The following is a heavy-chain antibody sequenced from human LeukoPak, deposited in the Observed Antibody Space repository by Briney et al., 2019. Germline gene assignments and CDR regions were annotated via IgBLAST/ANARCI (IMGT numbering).Heavy chain of an antibody. D-gene: IGHD3-10*01. V-gene: IGHV4-31*03. CDR3: ASREGVRASYFDY. Sequence: SQTLSLTCTFSGGSISSGVYYWSWIRQHPGKGLEWIGYMYYSGSTYYNPSLKSRVTISLDTSKNQFSLKLTSVTAADTAVYYCASREGVRASYFDYWGRGTLVTVSS. J-gene: IGHJ4*02. CDR2: MYYSGST. CDR1: GGSISSGVYY.